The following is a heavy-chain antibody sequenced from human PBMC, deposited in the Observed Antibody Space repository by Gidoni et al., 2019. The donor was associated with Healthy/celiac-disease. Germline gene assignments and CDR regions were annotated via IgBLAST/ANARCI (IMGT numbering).Heavy chain of an antibody. V-gene: IGHV3-21*01. J-gene: IGHJ1*01. CDR3: ARVSGWYDEYFQH. Sequence: EVQLVESGGGLVKPGGSLRLSCAASGFTFSSYSMNWVRQAPGKGLEWVSSISSSSSYIYYADSVKGRFTISRDNAKNSLYLQMNSLRAEDTAVYYCARVSGWYDEYFQHWGQGTLVTVSS. D-gene: IGHD6-19*01. CDR1: GFTFSSYS. CDR2: ISSSSSYI.